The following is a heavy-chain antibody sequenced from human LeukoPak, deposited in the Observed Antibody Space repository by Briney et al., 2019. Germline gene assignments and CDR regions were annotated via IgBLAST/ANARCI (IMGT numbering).Heavy chain of an antibody. Sequence: GGSLRLSCAASGFTFSSYAMYWVRQAPGKGLEWVAVISYDGSDKFYADSVKGRFTISRDNSKNTLYLQMNSLRAEDTAVYYCARGAHDSSGYYRDYWGQGTLVTVSS. CDR1: GFTFSSYA. J-gene: IGHJ4*02. D-gene: IGHD3-22*01. CDR2: ISYDGSDK. V-gene: IGHV3-30*04. CDR3: ARGAHDSSGYYRDY.